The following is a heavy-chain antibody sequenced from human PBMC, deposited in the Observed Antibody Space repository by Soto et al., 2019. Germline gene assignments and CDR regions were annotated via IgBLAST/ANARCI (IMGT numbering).Heavy chain of an antibody. CDR3: VRDDVGVGIDY. V-gene: IGHV1-18*01. D-gene: IGHD1-26*01. J-gene: IGHJ4*02. CDR2: ISAYNGNT. Sequence: ASVKVSCKASGYTFASYAISWMRRAPGQGLEWMGWISAYNGNTNYAQKLQGRVTMTTDTSTSTAYMELRSLRAEDTAVYYCVRDDVGVGIDYWGLGTLVTVSS. CDR1: GYTFASYA.